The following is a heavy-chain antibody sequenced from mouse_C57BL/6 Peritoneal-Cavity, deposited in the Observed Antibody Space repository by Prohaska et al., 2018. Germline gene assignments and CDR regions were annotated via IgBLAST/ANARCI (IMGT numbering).Heavy chain of an antibody. Sequence: QRPGQGLEWIGVIDPSDSYTNYNQKFKGKATLTVDTSSSTAYMQLSSLTSVDSAVYYCARVGFASWGQGTLVTVSA. CDR3: ARVGFAS. V-gene: IGHV1-59*01. J-gene: IGHJ3*01. CDR2: IDPSDSYT.